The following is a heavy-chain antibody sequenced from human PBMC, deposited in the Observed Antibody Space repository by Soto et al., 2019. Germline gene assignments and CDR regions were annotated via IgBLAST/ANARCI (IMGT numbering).Heavy chain of an antibody. CDR3: ARDGSGMGADHPVLDY. Sequence: SETLSLTCAVSGGSISSGGYCWSWIRQPPGKGLEWIGYIYHSGTTYYNPSLKSRVTISVDRSKNQFSLKLSSVTAADTAVYSCARDGSGMGADHPVLDYWGQGSLV. D-gene: IGHD6-19*01. V-gene: IGHV4-30-2*01. J-gene: IGHJ4*02. CDR1: GGSISSGGYC. CDR2: IYHSGTT.